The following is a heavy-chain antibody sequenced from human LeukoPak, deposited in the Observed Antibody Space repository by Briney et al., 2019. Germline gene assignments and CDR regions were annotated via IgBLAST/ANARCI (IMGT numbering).Heavy chain of an antibody. CDR2: INPNSGGT. J-gene: IGHJ4*02. CDR3: ARGVESWSDYCDY. V-gene: IGHV1-2*02. D-gene: IGHD3-3*01. Sequence: ASVKVSCKASGYTFTAHYMHWVRQAPGQGLEWMGWINPNSGGTNYAQKFQGRVTMTRDTSISTAYMELSRLRSDDTAVYYCARGVESWSDYCDYWGQGTLVTVSA. CDR1: GYTFTAHY.